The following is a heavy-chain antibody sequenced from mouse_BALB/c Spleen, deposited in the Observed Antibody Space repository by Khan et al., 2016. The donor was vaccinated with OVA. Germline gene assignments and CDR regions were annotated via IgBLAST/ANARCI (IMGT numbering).Heavy chain of an antibody. V-gene: IGHV9-3-1*01. D-gene: IGHD1-1*01. CDR2: INTYTGEP. CDR3: ARTLYGSGYDYAMDY. CDR1: GYIFTNYG. Sequence: QVQLQQSGPELKKPGETVKISCKASGYIFTNYGMTWVKQAPGKGLKWMGWINTYTGEPTYADDFKGRFALSLETSANTAYLQINNLKNEDTATYFCARTLYGSGYDYAMDYWGQGTSVTVSS. J-gene: IGHJ4*01.